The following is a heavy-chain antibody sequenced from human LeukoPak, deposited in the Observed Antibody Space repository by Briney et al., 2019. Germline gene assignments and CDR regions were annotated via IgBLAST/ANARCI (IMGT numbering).Heavy chain of an antibody. CDR3: ARSATPYSNYPYYYYYGMDV. CDR2: IYPGDSDT. D-gene: IGHD4-11*01. J-gene: IGHJ6*02. CDR1: GYSFTSYW. Sequence: GESLKISCKGSGYSFTSYWIGWVRQMPGKGLEWMGIIYPGDSDTRYSPSFQGQVTISADKSISTAYLQWSSPKASDTAMYYCARSATPYSNYPYYYYYGMDVWGQGTTVTVSS. V-gene: IGHV5-51*01.